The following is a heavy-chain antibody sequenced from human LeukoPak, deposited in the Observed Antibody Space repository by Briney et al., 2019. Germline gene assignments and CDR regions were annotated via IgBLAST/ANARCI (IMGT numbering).Heavy chain of an antibody. J-gene: IGHJ4*02. CDR3: AKAYYDSSAYYIDY. V-gene: IGHV3-30*18. CDR1: GFTFSSYG. CDR2: ISSDGSKK. D-gene: IGHD3-22*01. Sequence: PGGSLRLSCSASGFTFSSYGMHWVRQAPGKGLEWVAVISSDGSKKYYADPVKGRFTISRDNSKNTLNLQMSSLRAEDSAMYYCAKAYYDSSAYYIDYWGQGTLVTVSS.